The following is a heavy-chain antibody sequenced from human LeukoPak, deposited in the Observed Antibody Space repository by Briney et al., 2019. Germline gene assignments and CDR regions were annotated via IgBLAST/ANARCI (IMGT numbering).Heavy chain of an antibody. J-gene: IGHJ4*02. CDR3: ARVVRTVAGFPFDY. D-gene: IGHD6-19*01. CDR1: GGSISSYY. V-gene: IGHV4-59*01. Sequence: PSETLSLTCTVSGGSISSYYWSWIRQPPGKGLEWIGYIYYSGSTNYNPSLKSRVTISVDTSKNQFSLKLSSVTAADTAVYYSARVVRTVAGFPFDYWGQGTLVTVSS. CDR2: IYYSGST.